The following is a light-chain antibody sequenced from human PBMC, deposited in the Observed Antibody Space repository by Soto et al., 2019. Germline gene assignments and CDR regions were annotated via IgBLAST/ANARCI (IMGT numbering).Light chain of an antibody. CDR3: SSYTSTSAPYV. CDR2: DVS. V-gene: IGLV2-14*03. CDR1: NSDIGGYDY. Sequence: QSALAQPASVSGFPGQSITISRPGTNSDIGGYDYVSWYQQHPGKAPKLIIYDVSGRPSGVSNRFSGSKSANTASLTISGLQAEDEADYHCSSYTSTSAPYVFGTGTKVTVL. J-gene: IGLJ1*01.